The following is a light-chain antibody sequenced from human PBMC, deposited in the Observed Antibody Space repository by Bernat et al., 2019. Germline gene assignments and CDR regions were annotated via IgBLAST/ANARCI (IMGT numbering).Light chain of an antibody. Sequence: EIVLTQSPATLSLSPGERATLSCRASQSVSNYLAWYQQKPGQAPRLLIYDASNRAAGIPARFSGSGSGTDFTLTISSLEPEDFAVYYCQQRSNWPPLTFGGGTKVAIK. CDR3: QQRSNWPPLT. CDR1: QSVSNY. V-gene: IGKV3-11*01. J-gene: IGKJ4*01. CDR2: DAS.